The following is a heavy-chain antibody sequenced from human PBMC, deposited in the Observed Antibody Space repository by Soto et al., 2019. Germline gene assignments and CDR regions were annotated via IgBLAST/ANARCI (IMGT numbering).Heavy chain of an antibody. CDR3: ASSNIAAAGFYYYGMDV. CDR2: IYYSGST. CDR1: GGSISSCSYY. D-gene: IGHD6-13*01. V-gene: IGHV4-61*01. Sequence: SETLSLTCTVSGGSISSCSYYWGWFRQPPGKGLEWIGYIYYSGSTYYNPSLKSRVTISVDTSKNQFSLKLSSVTAADTAVYYCASSNIAAAGFYYYGMDVWGRGTTVTVSS. J-gene: IGHJ6*02.